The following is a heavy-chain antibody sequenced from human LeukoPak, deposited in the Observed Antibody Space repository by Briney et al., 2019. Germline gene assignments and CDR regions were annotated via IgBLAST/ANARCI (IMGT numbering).Heavy chain of an antibody. CDR1: GFTFSSYW. CDR2: ISSSSSYI. J-gene: IGHJ5*02. D-gene: IGHD2-15*01. Sequence: GGSLRLSCAASGFTFSSYWMSWVRQAPGKGLEWVSSISSSSSYIYYADSVEGRFTISRDNAKNSLYLQMNSLRAEDTAVYYCARDLSPDIVVVVAATPFPRWFDPWGQGTLVTVSS. V-gene: IGHV3-21*01. CDR3: ARDLSPDIVVVVAATPFPRWFDP.